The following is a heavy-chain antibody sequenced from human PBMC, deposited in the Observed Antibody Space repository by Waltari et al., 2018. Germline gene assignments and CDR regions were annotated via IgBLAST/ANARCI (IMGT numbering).Heavy chain of an antibody. J-gene: IGHJ3*01. CDR1: GFMCSSYG. Sequence: QVQLVESGGGVVQPGRSLRLSCADSGFMCSSYGMHWGRQAPGKGRVWWALVTYNGSNKCYAASGKGRFTISRDNSTNTLYLQRDSLRAEDRAVCCCANELRFRSGYDSVRNDAFDVWGQGTTVTVSA. V-gene: IGHV3-30*18. D-gene: IGHD5-12*01. CDR3: ANELRFRSGYDSVRNDAFDV. CDR2: VTYNGSNK.